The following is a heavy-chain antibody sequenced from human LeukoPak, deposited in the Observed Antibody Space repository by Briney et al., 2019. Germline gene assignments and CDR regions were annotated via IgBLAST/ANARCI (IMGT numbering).Heavy chain of an antibody. CDR2: ISYDGSNK. D-gene: IGHD3-22*01. V-gene: IGHV3-30*18. J-gene: IGHJ4*02. CDR3: AKVAPDYYDSSVTFDY. Sequence: PGRSLRLSCAASGFTFSSYGMHWVRQAPGKGLEWVAVISYDGSNKYYADSVKGRVTISRDNSKYTLYLQMNRRRAEDTDVYFCAKVAPDYYDSSVTFDYWGQGTLVTVSS. CDR1: GFTFSSYG.